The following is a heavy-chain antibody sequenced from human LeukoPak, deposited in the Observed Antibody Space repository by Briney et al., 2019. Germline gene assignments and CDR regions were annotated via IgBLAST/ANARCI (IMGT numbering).Heavy chain of an antibody. CDR1: GFTLSDYW. Sequence: GGSLRLSCAASGFTLSDYWMSWVRQAPGKGLEWVANIKQDESEIYYVDSVKGRFTISRDNAKNSLYLQMNSLRAEDTAVYYCALVVVAKAFDIWGQGTMVTVSS. CDR2: IKQDESEI. J-gene: IGHJ3*02. V-gene: IGHV3-7*01. D-gene: IGHD2-15*01. CDR3: ALVVVAKAFDI.